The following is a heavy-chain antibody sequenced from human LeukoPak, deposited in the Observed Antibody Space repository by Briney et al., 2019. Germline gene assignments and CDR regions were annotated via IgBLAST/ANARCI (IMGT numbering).Heavy chain of an antibody. CDR3: AKLKRVGIAPFDD. J-gene: IGHJ4*02. Sequence: GGSLRLSCAASGFTFSHFAMSWVRQAPGMGLHWVSTISGSGNKTYDADSVKGRFTISRDNSKNTLYLQVTGLRAEDTAVYYCAKLKRVGIAPFDDWGQGTLVTVSS. CDR1: GFTFSHFA. V-gene: IGHV3-23*01. D-gene: IGHD3-10*01. CDR2: ISGSGNKT.